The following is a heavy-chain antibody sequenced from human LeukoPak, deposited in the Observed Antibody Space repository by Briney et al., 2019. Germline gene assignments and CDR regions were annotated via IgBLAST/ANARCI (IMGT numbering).Heavy chain of an antibody. CDR2: IYYSGST. D-gene: IGHD4-23*01. CDR3: ARDVATVVTGYMDV. Sequence: SQTLSLTYTVSGGSISSGGYYWSWIRQHPGKGLEWIGYIYYSGSTYYNPSLKSRVTISVDTSKNQFSLKLSSVTAADTAVYYCARDVATVVTGYMDVWGKGTTVTVSS. CDR1: GGSISSGGYY. V-gene: IGHV4-31*03. J-gene: IGHJ6*03.